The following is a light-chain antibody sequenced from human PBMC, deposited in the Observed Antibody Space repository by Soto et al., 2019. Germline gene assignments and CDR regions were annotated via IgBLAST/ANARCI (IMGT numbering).Light chain of an antibody. CDR2: EVT. CDR1: SRDVGPYKY. Sequence: QSVLTQPPSASGSLGQSVTISCTGTSRDVGPYKYVSWYQQYPGKAPKLIIYEVTKRPSGVPDRFSGSKSGNTASLTVSGLQADDEADYYCSSYGGSDNNYVLGNGTKVTVL. J-gene: IGLJ1*01. V-gene: IGLV2-8*01. CDR3: SSYGGSDNNYV.